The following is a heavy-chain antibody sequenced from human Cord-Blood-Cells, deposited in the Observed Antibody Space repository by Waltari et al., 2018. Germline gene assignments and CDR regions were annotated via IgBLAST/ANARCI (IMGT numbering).Heavy chain of an antibody. D-gene: IGHD1-26*01. J-gene: IGHJ4*02. V-gene: IGHV4-39*01. CDR3: ARVFSGSLDY. Sequence: QLQLQVSVPGLVKPSETLSLTCTVSGGSISSSSYSWGWIRQPPGKGLEWIGSIYYSGSTYYNPSLKSRVTISVDTSKKQFARKLSAVTAADTAVDYCARVFSGSLDYWGQGPLVT. CDR2: IYYSGST. CDR1: GGSISSSSYS.